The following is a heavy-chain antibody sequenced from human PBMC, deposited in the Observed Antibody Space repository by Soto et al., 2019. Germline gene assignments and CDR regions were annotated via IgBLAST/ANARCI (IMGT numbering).Heavy chain of an antibody. CDR1: GGSSSSGGYS. CDR3: ARGLDSSGYYGYFDY. CDR2: IYHSGST. J-gene: IGHJ4*02. V-gene: IGHV4-30-2*01. D-gene: IGHD3-22*01. Sequence: SETLSLTCAVSGGSSSSGGYSWSWIRQPPGKGLEWIGYIYHSGSTYYNPSLKSRVTISVDRSKNQFPLKLSSVTAADTAVYYCARGLDSSGYYGYFDYWGQGTLVTVSS.